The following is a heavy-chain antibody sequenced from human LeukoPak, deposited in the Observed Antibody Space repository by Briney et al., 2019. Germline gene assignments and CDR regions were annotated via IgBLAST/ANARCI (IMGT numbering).Heavy chain of an antibody. CDR3: ARQHDYYDKRDY. CDR2: IDPSDSYS. Sequence: GESLKISCKGSGYSFTNYGISWVRQMPGKGLEWMGRIDPSDSYSNYGPSFQGHVTISADRSISTAYLQWRSLKASDTAMYYCARQHDYYDKRDYWGQGTLVTVAS. D-gene: IGHD3-22*01. J-gene: IGHJ4*02. CDR1: GYSFTNYG. V-gene: IGHV5-10-1*01.